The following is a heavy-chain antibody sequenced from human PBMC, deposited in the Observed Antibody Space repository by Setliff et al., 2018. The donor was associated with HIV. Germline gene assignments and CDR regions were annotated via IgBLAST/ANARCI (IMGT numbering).Heavy chain of an antibody. J-gene: IGHJ3*02. Sequence: ASVKVSCKASGYIFMNNDISWVRQAPGQGLEWVGWVNPNRGNTGFAQKFQGRVTMTRNTSISTAYMELSSLRSEDTAVYYCARDRSNYVGLDAFDIWGQGTMVTVSS. CDR3: ARDRSNYVGLDAFDI. D-gene: IGHD4-4*01. V-gene: IGHV1-8*02. CDR1: GYIFMNND. CDR2: VNPNRGNT.